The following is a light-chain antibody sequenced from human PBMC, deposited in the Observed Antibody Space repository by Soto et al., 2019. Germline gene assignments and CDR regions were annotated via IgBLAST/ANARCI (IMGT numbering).Light chain of an antibody. CDR2: GAS. CDR3: QQYNNWPPLT. J-gene: IGKJ4*01. CDR1: QSVSSN. V-gene: IGKV3-15*01. Sequence: EIVMTQSPATLSVSPGERATLSCRASQSVSSNLAWYQQKPGQAPRRLIYGASTRATGIPARFSGSGSGTEFKLTISSLQSEDFAVYYCQQYNNWPPLTFGGGTKVEIK.